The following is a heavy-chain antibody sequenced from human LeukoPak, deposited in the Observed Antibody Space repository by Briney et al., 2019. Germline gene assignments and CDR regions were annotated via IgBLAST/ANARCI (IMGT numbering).Heavy chain of an antibody. CDR2: IYYSGST. CDR1: GGSISSSSYY. D-gene: IGHD5-18*01. Sequence: SETLSLTCTVSGGSISSSSYYWGWIRQPPGKGLEWIGSIYYSGSTYYNPSLKSRVTISVGTSKNQFFLRLTSVTAADTAVYYCARNSYGELNWFDPWGQGTLVTVSS. V-gene: IGHV4-39*01. J-gene: IGHJ5*02. CDR3: ARNSYGELNWFDP.